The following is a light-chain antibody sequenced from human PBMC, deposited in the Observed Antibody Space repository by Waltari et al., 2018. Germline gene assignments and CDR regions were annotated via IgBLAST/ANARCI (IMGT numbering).Light chain of an antibody. V-gene: IGKV1-39*01. J-gene: IGKJ1*01. Sequence: DIQMTQSPSSLSASVGDRVTITCRASQSISTYLNWYQAKTGKAPKLLIYAASSLQSGVPSRFSGSGSGTDFTLTISSLQPEDFASYYCQQSYSTTRTFGQGTKVEVK. CDR1: QSISTY. CDR3: QQSYSTTRT. CDR2: AAS.